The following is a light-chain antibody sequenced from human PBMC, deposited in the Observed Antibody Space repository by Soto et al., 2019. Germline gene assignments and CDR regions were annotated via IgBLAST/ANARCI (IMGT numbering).Light chain of an antibody. V-gene: IGLV2-23*02. J-gene: IGLJ1*01. Sequence: QSALTQPASVSGSPGQSITISCTGTSSDIGNYNLVSWYQQHPGKAPKLMISEVNKRPSGVSNRFSGSKSGNTASLTISGVQAEYEADYFCSSYGGSSIYVFGTGTKVTV. CDR2: EVN. CDR1: SSDIGNYNL. CDR3: SSYGGSSIYV.